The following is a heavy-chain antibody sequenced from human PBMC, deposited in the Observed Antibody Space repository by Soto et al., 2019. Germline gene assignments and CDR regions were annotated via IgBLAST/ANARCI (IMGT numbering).Heavy chain of an antibody. CDR2: ISGSGGST. CDR1: GFTFSSYA. J-gene: IGHJ3*02. V-gene: IGHV3-23*01. D-gene: IGHD6-19*01. CDR3: AKDPDSSGWYDHVFDI. Sequence: GGSLRLSCAASGFTFSSYAMSWVRQAPGKGLEWVSAISGSGGSTYYADSVKGRFTISRDNSKNTLYLQMNSLRAEDTAVYYCAKDPDSSGWYDHVFDIWGKGKMVTVS.